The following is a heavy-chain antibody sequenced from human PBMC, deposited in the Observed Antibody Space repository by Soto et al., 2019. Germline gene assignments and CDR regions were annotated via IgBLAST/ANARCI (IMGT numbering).Heavy chain of an antibody. D-gene: IGHD3-22*01. Sequence: PSETLSLTCTVSGGSISSYYWSWIRQPPGKGLEWIGYIYYSGSTNYNPSLKSRVTISVDTSKNQFSLKLSSVTAADTAVYYCARDSAYYYDSSGYYSRSGPYFDYWGQGTLVTVSS. V-gene: IGHV4-59*01. CDR1: GGSISSYY. J-gene: IGHJ4*02. CDR3: ARDSAYYYDSSGYYSRSGPYFDY. CDR2: IYYSGST.